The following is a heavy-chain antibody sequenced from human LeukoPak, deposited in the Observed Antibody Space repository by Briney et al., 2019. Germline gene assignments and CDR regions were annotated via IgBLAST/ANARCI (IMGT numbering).Heavy chain of an antibody. D-gene: IGHD5-18*01. CDR2: IWYDGSNK. V-gene: IGHV3-33*01. J-gene: IGHJ4*02. CDR3: ATRGFNYGDHDY. Sequence: GGSLRLSCAASGFTFDSYGMHWVRQAPGKGLEWVAVIWYDGSNKYYADSVKGRFTISRDNSKSTLYLQMNSLRVDDTAVYYCATRGFNYGDHDYWGQGTLVTVSS. CDR1: GFTFDSYG.